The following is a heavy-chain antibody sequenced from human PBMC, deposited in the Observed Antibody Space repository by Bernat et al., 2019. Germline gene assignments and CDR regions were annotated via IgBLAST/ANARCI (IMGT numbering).Heavy chain of an antibody. CDR2: ISSSGSTI. J-gene: IGHJ3*02. CDR1: GFTFSDYY. Sequence: QVQLVESGGGLVKPGGSLRLSCAASGFTFSDYYMSWIRQAPGKGLEWVSYISSSGSTIYYADSVKGRFTFSRDNAKNSLYLQMNSLRAEDTAVYYCARDTTIDLFVQYDAFDIWGQGTMVTVSS. CDR3: ARDTTIDLFVQYDAFDI. D-gene: IGHD5-24*01. V-gene: IGHV3-11*01.